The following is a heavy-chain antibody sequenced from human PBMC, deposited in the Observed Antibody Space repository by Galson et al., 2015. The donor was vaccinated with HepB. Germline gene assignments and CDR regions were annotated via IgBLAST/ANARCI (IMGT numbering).Heavy chain of an antibody. CDR2: TYYRSKWYI. CDR1: GDSVSSNSAA. Sequence: CAISGDSVSSNSAAWSWIRQSPSRGLEWLGRTYYRSKWYIEYALSVRGRITINPDTSKNQVSLQLNSVNTEDTAVYYCAVAHSSSGWDTWGQGTLVTVSS. CDR3: AVAHSSSGWDT. J-gene: IGHJ3*02. V-gene: IGHV6-1*01. D-gene: IGHD6-19*01.